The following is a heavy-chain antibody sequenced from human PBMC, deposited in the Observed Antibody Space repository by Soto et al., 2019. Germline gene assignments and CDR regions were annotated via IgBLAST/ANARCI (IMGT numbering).Heavy chain of an antibody. D-gene: IGHD5-12*01. Sequence: QVQLVESGGGVVQPGRSLRLSCAASGFTFSSYGMHWVRQAPGKGLEWVAVIWYDGSNKYYADSVKGRFTISRDNSKNTLYLQMNSLRAEDTAVYYCAREVATGASDYYYYMDVWGKGTTVTVSS. J-gene: IGHJ6*03. CDR3: AREVATGASDYYYYMDV. CDR1: GFTFSSYG. CDR2: IWYDGSNK. V-gene: IGHV3-33*01.